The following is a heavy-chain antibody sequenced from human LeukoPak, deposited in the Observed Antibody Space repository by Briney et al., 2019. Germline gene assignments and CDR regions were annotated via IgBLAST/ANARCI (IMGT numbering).Heavy chain of an antibody. D-gene: IGHD2-2*01. CDR3: AKRGVVIRVILVGFHKEAYYFDS. V-gene: IGHV3-23*01. CDR1: GITLSNYG. CDR2: ISDSGGRT. J-gene: IGHJ4*02. Sequence: GGSLRLSCAVSGITLSNYGMSWVRQAPGKGLEWVAGISDSGGRTNYADSVKGRFAISRDNPKNTLYLQMNSLRAEDTTVYFCAKRGVVIRVILVGFHKEAYYFDSWGQGALVTVSS.